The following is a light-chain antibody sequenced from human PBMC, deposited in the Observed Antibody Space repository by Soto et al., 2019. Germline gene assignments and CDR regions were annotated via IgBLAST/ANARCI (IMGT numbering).Light chain of an antibody. J-gene: IGKJ3*01. CDR1: QSISIH. Sequence: DIQMTQSPSSLSASVGDRVTITCRASQSISIHLNWYQHKPGKAPKLLIYAASSLESGVPSRFSADGSGTDFTLTISSLQPEDFATYYCQQSSSILPFTFGPGTKVDIK. CDR3: QQSSSILPFT. CDR2: AAS. V-gene: IGKV1-39*01.